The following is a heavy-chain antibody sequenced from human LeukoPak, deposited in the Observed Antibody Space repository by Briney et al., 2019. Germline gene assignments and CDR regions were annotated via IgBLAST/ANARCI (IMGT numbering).Heavy chain of an antibody. CDR1: GGSFSGYY. D-gene: IGHD6-19*01. CDR2: INHSGST. J-gene: IGHJ1*01. V-gene: IGHV4-34*01. Sequence: SETLSLTCAVYGGSFSGYYWSWIRQPPGKGLEWIGEINHSGSTNYNPSLKSRVTISVDTSKNQFSLKLSSVTAADTAVYYCARHQGIAVAGNAGYFQHWGQGTLVTVSS. CDR3: ARHQGIAVAGNAGYFQH.